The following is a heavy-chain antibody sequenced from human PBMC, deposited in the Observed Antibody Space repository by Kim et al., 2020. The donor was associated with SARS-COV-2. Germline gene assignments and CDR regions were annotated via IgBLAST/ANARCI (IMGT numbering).Heavy chain of an antibody. J-gene: IGHJ6*02. CDR2: IKQDAYES. CDR1: EFTFSTSW. D-gene: IGHD6-19*01. Sequence: GGSLRLSCAASEFTFSTSWMTWVRQAPGKGLEWVASIKQDAYESYYVDSVKGRFTISRDNAKNLLYLQMNSLRPEDTAVYYCAKGVAVAPHYYYHYGMVVWGQGTTVTVSS. CDR3: AKGVAVAPHYYYHYGMVV. V-gene: IGHV3-7*03.